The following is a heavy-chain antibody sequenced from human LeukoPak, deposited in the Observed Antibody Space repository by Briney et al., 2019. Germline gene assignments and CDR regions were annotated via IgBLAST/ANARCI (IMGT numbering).Heavy chain of an antibody. Sequence: GGSLRLSCAASGFTFSNAWMNWVRQAPGKGLEWVGRIKSKTDGGTTDYAAPVKGRFTISRDDSKAIAYLQMNSLKTEDTAVYHCTRGRGAYSLYDYWGQGTLVTVSS. CDR2: IKSKTDGGTT. V-gene: IGHV3-15*07. J-gene: IGHJ4*02. CDR3: TRGRGAYSLYDY. CDR1: GFTFSNAW. D-gene: IGHD4-11*01.